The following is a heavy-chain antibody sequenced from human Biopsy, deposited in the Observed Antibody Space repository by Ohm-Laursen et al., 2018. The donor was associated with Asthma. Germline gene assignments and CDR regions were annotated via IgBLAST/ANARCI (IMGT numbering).Heavy chain of an antibody. D-gene: IGHD2-15*01. Sequence: SLRLSCTASGFTFTDYYMHWVRQAPGKGLEWVAVISDDGTNPDYADSMKGRFNFSRDNSMNTLYLQMNSLRLEDTAVYYCARDVDLRSVYWGQGTLVTVSS. V-gene: IGHV3-30-3*01. J-gene: IGHJ4*02. CDR2: ISDDGTNP. CDR1: GFTFTDYY. CDR3: ARDVDLRSVY.